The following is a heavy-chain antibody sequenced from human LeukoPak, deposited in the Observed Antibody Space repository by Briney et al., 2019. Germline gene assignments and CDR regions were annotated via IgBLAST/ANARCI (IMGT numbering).Heavy chain of an antibody. J-gene: IGHJ3*02. CDR3: ARALRRWLQLGGGAFDI. CDR2: INHSGST. D-gene: IGHD5-24*01. V-gene: IGHV4-34*01. Sequence: PSETLSLTCAVYGGSFSGYYWSWIRQPPGKGLEWIGEINHSGSTNYNPSLKSRVTISVDTSKNQFSLKLSSVTAADTAVYYCARALRRWLQLGGGAFDIWGQGTMVTVSS. CDR1: GGSFSGYY.